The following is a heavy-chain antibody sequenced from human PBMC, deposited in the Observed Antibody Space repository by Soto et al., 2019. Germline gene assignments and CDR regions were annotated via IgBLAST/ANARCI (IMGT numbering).Heavy chain of an antibody. CDR2: ISAYNGNT. CDR1: GYTFTSYC. V-gene: IGHV1-18*01. J-gene: IGHJ4*02. CDR3: ATAPLRFLDHADY. D-gene: IGHD3-3*01. Sequence: ASVKVSCKASGYTFTSYCISWARQAPGQGLEWMGWISAYNGNTNYAQKLQGRVTMTTDTSTSTAYMELRSLRSDDTAVYYCATAPLRFLDHADYWGQGTLVTVSS.